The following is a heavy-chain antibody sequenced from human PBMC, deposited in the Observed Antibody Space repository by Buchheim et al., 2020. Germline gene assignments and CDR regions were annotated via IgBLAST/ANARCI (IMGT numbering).Heavy chain of an antibody. CDR1: GFTFSSYG. CDR2: ISYDGSNK. Sequence: QVQLVESGGGVVQPGRSLRLSCAASGFTFSSYGMHWVRQAPGKGLEWVAVISYDGSNKYYADSVKDRFTISRDNSKNTLYLQMNSLRAEDTAVYYCAKSRRYFDYWGQGTL. V-gene: IGHV3-30*18. J-gene: IGHJ4*02. CDR3: AKSRRYFDY.